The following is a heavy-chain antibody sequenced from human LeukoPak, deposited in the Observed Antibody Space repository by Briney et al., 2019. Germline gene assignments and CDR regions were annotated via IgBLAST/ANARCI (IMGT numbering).Heavy chain of an antibody. Sequence: SETLSLTCTVSGGSISSYYWSWIRQPPGKGLEWIGYIYYSGSTNYNPSLKSRVTISVDTSKNQFSLKLSSVTAADTAVYYCARDGGNSPGTVDYWGQGTLVTVSS. D-gene: IGHD1-1*01. V-gene: IGHV4-59*01. CDR2: IYYSGST. CDR1: GGSISSYY. CDR3: ARDGGNSPGTVDY. J-gene: IGHJ4*02.